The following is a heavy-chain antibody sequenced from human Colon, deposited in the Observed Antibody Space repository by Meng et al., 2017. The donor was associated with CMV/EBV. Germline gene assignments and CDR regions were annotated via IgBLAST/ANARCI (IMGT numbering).Heavy chain of an antibody. V-gene: IGHV3-23*01. J-gene: IGHJ4*02. D-gene: IGHD6-13*01. CDR1: RFTFISYA. Sequence: GGSLRLSCAASRFTFISYAMSWVRQAPGRGLEWVSGISSSAGTTLYADYVKGRFTISRDDSRNTLFLQLNSLRDEDTAVFYCARGDSSTTWLVFDYWGLGTLVTVSS. CDR3: ARGDSSTTWLVFDY. CDR2: ISSSAGTT.